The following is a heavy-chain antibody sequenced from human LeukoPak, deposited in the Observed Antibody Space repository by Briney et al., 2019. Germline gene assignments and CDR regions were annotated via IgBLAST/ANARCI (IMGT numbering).Heavy chain of an antibody. D-gene: IGHD3-16*01. Sequence: GGSLRLSCAAPRFTFSPYEMNWVRQAPGKGLEWVSYIGTTDSLRYYAVSVQGRFTISRDNAIGSMYLQMNSLRADDTAVYYCVRDGGSFDYWGQGTLVTVSS. CDR3: VRDGGSFDY. CDR1: RFTFSPYE. CDR2: IGTTDSLR. V-gene: IGHV3-48*03. J-gene: IGHJ4*02.